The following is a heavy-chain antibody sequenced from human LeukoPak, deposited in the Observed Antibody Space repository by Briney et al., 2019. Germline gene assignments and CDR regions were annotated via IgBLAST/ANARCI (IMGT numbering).Heavy chain of an antibody. CDR3: ARDNWNGGFDP. CDR1: GGTFSSYA. V-gene: IGHV1-69*05. D-gene: IGHD1-20*01. CDR2: IIPIFGTA. Sequence: SVKVSCKASGGTFSSYAISWARQAPGQGLEWMGRIIPIFGTANYAQKFQGRVTITTDESTSTAYMELSSLRSEDTAVYYCARDNWNGGFDPWGQGTLVTVSS. J-gene: IGHJ5*02.